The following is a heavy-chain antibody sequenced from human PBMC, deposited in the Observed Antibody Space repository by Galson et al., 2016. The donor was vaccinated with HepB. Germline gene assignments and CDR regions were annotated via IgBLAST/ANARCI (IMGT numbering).Heavy chain of an antibody. D-gene: IGHD3-10*01. CDR3: ARFGPDSLDH. V-gene: IGHV1-2*02. CDR1: GGTFSSYA. Sequence: SVKVSCKASGGTFSSYAISWVRQAPGQGLEWMGWINPSNGVTNYAQKFQGRVTLTRDTSITTAYIDLGRLRSGDTAVYYCARFGPDSLDHWGQGTLVAVSS. CDR2: INPSNGVT. J-gene: IGHJ4*02.